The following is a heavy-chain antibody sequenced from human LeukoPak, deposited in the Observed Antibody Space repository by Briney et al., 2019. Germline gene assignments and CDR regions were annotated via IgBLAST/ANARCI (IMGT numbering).Heavy chain of an antibody. J-gene: IGHJ4*02. CDR1: GGSISSYY. Sequence: SETLSLTCTVSGGSISSYYWSWIRQPPGKGLEWIGYTYYSGSTNYNPSLKSRVTISVDTSKNQFSLKLSSVTAADTAVYYCARAPYCSSTSCYSDYWGQGTLVTVSS. D-gene: IGHD2-2*02. V-gene: IGHV4-59*01. CDR3: ARAPYCSSTSCYSDY. CDR2: TYYSGST.